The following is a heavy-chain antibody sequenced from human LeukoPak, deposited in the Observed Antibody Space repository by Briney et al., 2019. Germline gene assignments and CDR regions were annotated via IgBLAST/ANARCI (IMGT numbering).Heavy chain of an antibody. V-gene: IGHV3-30*02. CDR2: IRYDGSNK. Sequence: PGGSLRLSCAASGFTFSSYGMHWVRQAPGKGLEWVAFIRYDGSNKYYADSVKGRFTISRDNSKNTLYLQMNSLGAEDTAVYYCAKDMMWFGELLYFYYYMDVWGKGTTVTISS. D-gene: IGHD3-10*01. CDR1: GFTFSSYG. CDR3: AKDMMWFGELLYFYYYMDV. J-gene: IGHJ6*03.